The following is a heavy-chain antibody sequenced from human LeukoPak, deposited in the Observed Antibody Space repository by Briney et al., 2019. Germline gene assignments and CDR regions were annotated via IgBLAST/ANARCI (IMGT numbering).Heavy chain of an antibody. D-gene: IGHD6-19*01. J-gene: IGHJ4*02. CDR1: GFTFSSYW. CDR2: IKQDGSEK. V-gene: IGHV3-7*01. Sequence: PGGSLRLSCAASGFTFSSYWMSWVRQAPGKGLEWVANIKQDGSEKYYVDSVKGRFTISRDNAKNSLYLQMNSLRAEDTAVYYCARSPLWEYSSGWYYFDYWGQGTLVTVSS. CDR3: ARSPLWEYSSGWYYFDY.